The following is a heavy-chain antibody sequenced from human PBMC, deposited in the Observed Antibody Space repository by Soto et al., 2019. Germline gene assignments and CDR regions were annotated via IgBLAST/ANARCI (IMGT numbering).Heavy chain of an antibody. Sequence: QVQLVESGGGVVQPGRSLRLSCAASGFTFSSYGMHWVRQAPGKGLEWVAVISYDGSNKYYADSVKGRFTISRDNSKNTLYLQMNSLRAEDTAVYYCAAQWLVLGWFDPWGQETLVTVSS. J-gene: IGHJ5*02. CDR1: GFTFSSYG. CDR2: ISYDGSNK. V-gene: IGHV3-30*03. D-gene: IGHD6-19*01. CDR3: AAQWLVLGWFDP.